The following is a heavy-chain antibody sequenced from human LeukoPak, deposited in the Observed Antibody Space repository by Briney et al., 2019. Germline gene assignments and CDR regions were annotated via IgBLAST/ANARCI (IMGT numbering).Heavy chain of an antibody. CDR1: GFTFNNHV. D-gene: IGHD2-21*02. Sequence: GGSLRLSCAASGFTFNNHVMHWVRQAPGKGLEWVAVISSDGSMKYYADSVKGRFTISRDNARNTLYLQMNSLTAEDTAVYYCANTLHTYCDGDCLGYWGQGTLVTVSS. J-gene: IGHJ4*02. CDR3: ANTLHTYCDGDCLGY. V-gene: IGHV3-30*04. CDR2: ISSDGSMK.